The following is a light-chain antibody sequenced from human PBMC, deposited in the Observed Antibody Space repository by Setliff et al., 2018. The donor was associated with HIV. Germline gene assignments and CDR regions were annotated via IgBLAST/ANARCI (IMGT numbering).Light chain of an antibody. V-gene: IGLV2-11*01. Sequence: QSALAQPRSVSGSPGQSVTISCTGTSSDVGAYNYVSWYQQYPGKAPKLMISDVTKRPSGVPDRFSGSKSGNTASLTISGLQAEDEADYYCCSYAGSYTSFDVFGTGTKVTVL. CDR1: SSDVGAYNY. CDR3: CSYAGSYTSFDV. CDR2: DVT. J-gene: IGLJ1*01.